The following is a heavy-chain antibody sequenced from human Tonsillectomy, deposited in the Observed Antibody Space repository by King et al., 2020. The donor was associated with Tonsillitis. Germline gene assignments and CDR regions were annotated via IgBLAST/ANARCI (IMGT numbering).Heavy chain of an antibody. V-gene: IGHV4-34*01. D-gene: IGHD3-3*01. CDR2: INHSGST. Sequence: VQLQQWGAGLLKPSETLSLTCAVYGGSFSGYYWSWIRQPPGKGLEWIGEINHSGSTNYNPSLKSRVTISVDTSKNQFSLKLSSVTAADTAVYYCARADYDFWSGYWARADYFDYWGQGTLVTVSS. CDR3: ARADYDFWSGYWARADYFDY. J-gene: IGHJ4*02. CDR1: GGSFSGYY.